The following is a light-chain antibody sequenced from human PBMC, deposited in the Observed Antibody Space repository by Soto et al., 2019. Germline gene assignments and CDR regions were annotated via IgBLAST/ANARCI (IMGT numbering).Light chain of an antibody. CDR3: QHYSGDRAT. J-gene: IGKJ1*01. V-gene: IGKV1-5*03. CDR2: EVS. CDR1: QSINKW. Sequence: DILLTQSPSTLSASVGDRVTISCRASQSINKWLAWYQHKPGKAPNLLIYEVSTLHSGVPSRFSGSGSGTEFTLTISSLRPHDFATYYCQHYSGDRATFGQGTKVEI.